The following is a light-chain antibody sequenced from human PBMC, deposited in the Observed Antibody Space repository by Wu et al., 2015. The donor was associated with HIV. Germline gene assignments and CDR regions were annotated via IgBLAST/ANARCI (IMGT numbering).Light chain of an antibody. V-gene: IGKV3-11*01. CDR3: HQYNAWPRT. Sequence: EIVLTQSPATLSLSPGERATLSCRASQSVSSYLAWYQQKPGQAPRLLIYDASNRATGIPARFSGRGSGTEFTLIISNMQSEDFATYYCHQYNAWPRTFGQGTRVEVK. CDR2: DAS. J-gene: IGKJ1*01. CDR1: QSVSSY.